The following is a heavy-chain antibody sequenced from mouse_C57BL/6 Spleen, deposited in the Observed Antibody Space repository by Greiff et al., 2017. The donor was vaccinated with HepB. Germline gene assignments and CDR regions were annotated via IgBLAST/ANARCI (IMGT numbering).Heavy chain of an antibody. Sequence: QVQLQQPGAELVRPGSSVKLSCKASGYTFTSYWMDWVKQRPGQGLEWIGNIYPSDSETHYNQKFKDKATLTVDKSSSTAYMQLSSLTSEDSAVYYCARRVGYAMDYWGQGTSVTVSS. CDR3: ARRVGYAMDY. J-gene: IGHJ4*01. V-gene: IGHV1-61*01. D-gene: IGHD1-1*02. CDR1: GYTFTSYW. CDR2: IYPSDSET.